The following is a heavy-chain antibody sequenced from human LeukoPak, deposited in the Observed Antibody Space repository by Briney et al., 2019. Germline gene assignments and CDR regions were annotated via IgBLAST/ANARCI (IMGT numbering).Heavy chain of an antibody. CDR1: GYTFTSYG. V-gene: IGHV1-18*01. J-gene: IGHJ3*02. CDR3: ARDQVSLWFGEFHAFDI. Sequence: ASVKVSCKASGYTFTSYGISWVRQAPGQGLEWMGWISADNSNTNYAQKLQGRVTMTTDTSTSTAYMELRSLRSDDTAVYYCARDQVSLWFGEFHAFDIWGQGTMVTVSS. D-gene: IGHD3-10*01. CDR2: ISADNSNT.